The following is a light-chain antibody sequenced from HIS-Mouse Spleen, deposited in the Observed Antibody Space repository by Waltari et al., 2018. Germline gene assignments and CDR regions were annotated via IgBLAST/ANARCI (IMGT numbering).Light chain of an antibody. J-gene: IGLJ2*01. V-gene: IGLV2-23*01. CDR1: SSDFGSYNL. Sequence: QSALTQPASVSGSPGQSITISCTGTSSDFGSYNLGSWYQQHPGKAPQSMIYEGSKRPSGVSKRFVCSKSGNTAFLTISGLQAEDEAYYYCCSYAGSSTFVFGGGTKLTVL. CDR2: EGS. CDR3: CSYAGSSTFV.